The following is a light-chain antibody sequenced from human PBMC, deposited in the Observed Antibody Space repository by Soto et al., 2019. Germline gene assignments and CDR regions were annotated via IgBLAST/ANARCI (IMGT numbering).Light chain of an antibody. J-gene: IGLJ2*01. Sequence: QSVLTQPPSASDTPGQRVTISCSGSSFNIGSNYVYWYQQFPGTAPKLLIYRNNQRPSGVPDRFSGSKSGTSASLAISGLRSEDEADYYCAAWDDSLSGPVFGGGTKLTVL. CDR2: RNN. CDR1: SFNIGSNY. CDR3: AAWDDSLSGPV. V-gene: IGLV1-47*01.